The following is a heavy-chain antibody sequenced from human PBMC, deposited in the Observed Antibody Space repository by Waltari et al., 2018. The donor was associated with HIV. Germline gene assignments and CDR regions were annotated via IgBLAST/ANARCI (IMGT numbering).Heavy chain of an antibody. CDR3: SRTSTGSDYYYQVDV. CDR1: GGSINSGSYY. Sequence: QVQLQESGPGLVKTSQTLSLTCTVYGGSINSGSYYWNWIRQPAGKGLEWIGRLYTSGSTNSNPSLKSRVTMTADTSKNQFSLRLTSVTASDTAIYYCSRTSTGSDYYYQVDVWGQGTTVTVS. CDR2: LYTSGST. J-gene: IGHJ6*02. D-gene: IGHD2-21*02. V-gene: IGHV4-61*02.